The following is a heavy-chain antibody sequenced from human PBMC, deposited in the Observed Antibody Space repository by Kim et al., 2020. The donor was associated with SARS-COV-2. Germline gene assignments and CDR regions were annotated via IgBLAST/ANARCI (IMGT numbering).Heavy chain of an antibody. Sequence: ASVKVSCKASGYILSRYEMNWVRQAPGQGLEWMGWIDGKTGNPTYAQGFTGRLVVSLDTSVSTAYLQISSLKTDDTAIYYCARDTTWQYDAWGQGTLVNV. D-gene: IGHD1-26*01. CDR1: GYILSRYE. J-gene: IGHJ5*02. CDR3: ARDTTWQYDA. V-gene: IGHV7-4-1*02. CDR2: IDGKTGNP.